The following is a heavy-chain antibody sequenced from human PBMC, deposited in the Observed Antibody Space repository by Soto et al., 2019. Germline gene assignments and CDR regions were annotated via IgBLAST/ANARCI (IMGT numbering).Heavy chain of an antibody. CDR3: AKGGPDGFCSGGRCYFDY. V-gene: IGHV3-9*01. Sequence: EVQLVESGGGLVQPGRSLRLSCAASGFTFDDYAMHWVRRVPGKGLEWVSSISWNSNIIGYAGSVKGLFTISRDNAKNSLYLQMNSLRPEDTALYYCAKGGPDGFCSGGRCYFDYWGQGTLVTVSS. D-gene: IGHD2-15*01. CDR2: ISWNSNII. CDR1: GFTFDDYA. J-gene: IGHJ4*02.